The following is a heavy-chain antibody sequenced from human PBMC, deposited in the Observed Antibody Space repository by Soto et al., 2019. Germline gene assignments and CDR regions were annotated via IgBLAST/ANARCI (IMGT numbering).Heavy chain of an antibody. CDR3: ARVLYDYVWGSYRHYYFDY. CDR2: IYYSGST. V-gene: IGHV4-39*01. Sequence: SSETLSLTCTVSGGSISSSSYYWGWIRQPPGKGLEWIGSIYYSGSTYYNPSLKSRVTISVDTSKNQFSLKLSSVTAADTAVYYCARVLYDYVWGSYRHYYFDYWGQGTLVTVS. D-gene: IGHD3-16*02. CDR1: GGSISSSSYY. J-gene: IGHJ4*02.